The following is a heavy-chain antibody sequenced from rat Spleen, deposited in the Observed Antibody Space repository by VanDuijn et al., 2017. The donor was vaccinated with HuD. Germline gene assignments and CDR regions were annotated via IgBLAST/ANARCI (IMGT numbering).Heavy chain of an antibody. D-gene: IGHD1-4*01. CDR3: ARITRVGFDY. Sequence: EVQLVESGGGLVQPGRSLKLSCAASGFTFRNYGMAWVRQAPTKGLEWVATISYDGGRIFYRDSVKGRFTISRDNAKSTLYLQMDSLRSEDTATYYCARITRVGFDYWGQGVMVTVSS. V-gene: IGHV5-29*01. CDR1: GFTFRNYG. J-gene: IGHJ2*01. CDR2: ISYDGGRI.